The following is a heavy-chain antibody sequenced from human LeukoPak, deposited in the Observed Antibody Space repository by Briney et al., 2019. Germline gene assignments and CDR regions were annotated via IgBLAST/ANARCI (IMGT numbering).Heavy chain of an antibody. CDR2: ISHDGSNK. CDR3: AKDASGSEIDY. V-gene: IGHV3-30*18. D-gene: IGHD1-26*01. CDR1: GFTFSSYG. J-gene: IGHJ4*02. Sequence: GGSLRLSCAASGFTFSSYGMHWVRQAPGKGLEWVAVISHDGSNKYYADPVKGRFTISRDNSKNTLYLQMNSLRAEDTAVYYCAKDASGSEIDYWGQGTLVTVSS.